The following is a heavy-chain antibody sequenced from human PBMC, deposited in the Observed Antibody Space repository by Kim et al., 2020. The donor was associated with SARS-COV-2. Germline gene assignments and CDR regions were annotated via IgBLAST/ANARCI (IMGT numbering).Heavy chain of an antibody. CDR1: GFTFSSYA. D-gene: IGHD6-13*01. CDR2: ISDSGGRT. CDR3: AKAGQRLVWGYFDY. J-gene: IGHJ4*02. Sequence: GGSLRLSCTASGFTFSSYAMTWVRQAPGKGLEWVSGISDSGGRTYYAHSVKGRFTISRDNSKNTLYLQISTLSAEDTALYYCAKAGQRLVWGYFDYWGQGTLVTVSS. V-gene: IGHV3-23*01.